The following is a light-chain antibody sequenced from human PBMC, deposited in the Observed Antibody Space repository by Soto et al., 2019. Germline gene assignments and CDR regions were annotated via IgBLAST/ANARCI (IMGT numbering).Light chain of an antibody. CDR2: GPS. Sequence: ENLLTQSPGTLSLSPGERATLFCRTSQIVASNYFAWYQQKPGQAPRLLMNGPSSRATGVPDRFSGSGSGTDFTLTISRLEPEDVAVYYCQQYTNSRWTFGQGTKVDI. J-gene: IGKJ1*01. V-gene: IGKV3-20*01. CDR3: QQYTNSRWT. CDR1: QIVASNY.